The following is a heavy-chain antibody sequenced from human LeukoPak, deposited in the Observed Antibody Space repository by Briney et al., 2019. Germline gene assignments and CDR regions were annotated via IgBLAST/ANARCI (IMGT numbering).Heavy chain of an antibody. CDR1: GYTFTSYG. CDR3: ASDDARDSSGSLAGLDY. J-gene: IGHJ4*02. D-gene: IGHD3-22*01. CDR2: ISAYNGNT. Sequence: ASVKVSCKASGYTFTSYGISWVRQAPGQGLEWMGWISAYNGNTNYAQKLQGRVTMTTDTSTSTAYMELRSLRSDDTAVYYCASDDARDSSGSLAGLDYWGQGTLVTVSS. V-gene: IGHV1-18*01.